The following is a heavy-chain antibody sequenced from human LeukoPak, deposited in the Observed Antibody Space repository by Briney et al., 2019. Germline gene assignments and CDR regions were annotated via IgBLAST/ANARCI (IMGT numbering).Heavy chain of an antibody. CDR3: ASERYGDYVLLY. V-gene: IGHV4-61*02. Sequence: NTSETLSLTCTVSGGSISSSSYYWSWIRQPAGKGLEWIGRIYTSGSTNYNPSLKSRVTMSVDTSKNQFSLKLSSVTAADTAVYYCASERYGDYVLLYWGQGTLVTVSS. CDR2: IYTSGST. J-gene: IGHJ4*02. D-gene: IGHD4-17*01. CDR1: GGSISSSSYY.